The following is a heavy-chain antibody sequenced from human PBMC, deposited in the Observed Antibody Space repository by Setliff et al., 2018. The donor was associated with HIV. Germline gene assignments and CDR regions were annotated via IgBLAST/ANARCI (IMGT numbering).Heavy chain of an antibody. CDR2: IAYSGTTMYF. Sequence: SETLSLTCTVSGGSISSSSYYWGWIRQPPGKGLEWIGDIAYSGTTMYFNYNPSLESRLSLSEDTSRHQFSLKLTSVTADDTGIYYCARGPPFAYWGQGLLVTVSS. CDR3: ARGPPFAY. CDR1: GGSISSSSYY. V-gene: IGHV4-39*07. J-gene: IGHJ4*02.